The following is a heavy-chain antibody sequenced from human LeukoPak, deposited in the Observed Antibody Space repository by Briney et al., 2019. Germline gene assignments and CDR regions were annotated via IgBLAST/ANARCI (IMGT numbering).Heavy chain of an antibody. CDR2: IKVNNDYT. J-gene: IGHJ4*02. CDR1: GYPFTKSH. D-gene: IGHD1-1*01. CDR3: ARDGNNYNFDY. Sequence: ASVKVSCKTSGYPFTKSHIHWVRQAPGQGLEWMGLIKVNNDYTRYEQKFQGRVTLTRDSSTSTVYMEVSSLKSEDTAVYYCARDGNNYNFDYWGQGTLVTVSS. V-gene: IGHV1-46*01.